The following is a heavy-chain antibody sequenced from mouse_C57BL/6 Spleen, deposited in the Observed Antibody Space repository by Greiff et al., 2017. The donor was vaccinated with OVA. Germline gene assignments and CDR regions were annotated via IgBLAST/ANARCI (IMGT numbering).Heavy chain of an antibody. CDR1: GFTFSDYG. V-gene: IGHV5-17*01. J-gene: IGHJ4*01. D-gene: IGHD2-1*01. CDR2: ISSGSSTI. CDR3: ARGNYDFFYAMDY. Sequence: VQLQQSGGGLVKPGGSLKLSCAASGFTFSDYGMHWVRQAPEKGLEWVAYISSGSSTIYYADTVKGRFTISRDNAKNTLFLQMTSLRSEDTAMYYCARGNYDFFYAMDYWGQGTSVTVSS.